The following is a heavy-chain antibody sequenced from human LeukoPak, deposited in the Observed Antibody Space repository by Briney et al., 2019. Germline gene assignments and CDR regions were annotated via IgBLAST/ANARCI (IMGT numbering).Heavy chain of an antibody. CDR3: ARVNPLGWWLQRYDDY. J-gene: IGHJ4*02. CDR2: ISGSGGST. V-gene: IGHV3-23*01. Sequence: GGSLRLSCAASGFTFSSYGMSWVRQAPGKGLEWVSAISGSGGSTYYADSVKGRFTISRDNSKNTLYLQMNSLRAEDTAVYYCARVNPLGWWLQRYDDYWGQGTLVTVSS. D-gene: IGHD5-12*01. CDR1: GFTFSSYG.